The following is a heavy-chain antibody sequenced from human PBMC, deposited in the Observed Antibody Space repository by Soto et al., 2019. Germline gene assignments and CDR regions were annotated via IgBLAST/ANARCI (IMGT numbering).Heavy chain of an antibody. D-gene: IGHD3-10*01. CDR2: INPFDGSR. CDR3: SRVDPGETSPFDH. J-gene: IGHJ4*02. Sequence: GASVKVSCKASGYTFTSYCISWVRQAPGQGLEWMGWINPFDGSRMFAQSFQGRVTFTTDTSTSTVYMELSGLRSDDTAVYYCSRVDPGETSPFDHWGQGTLVTVSS. V-gene: IGHV1-18*01. CDR1: GYTFTSYC.